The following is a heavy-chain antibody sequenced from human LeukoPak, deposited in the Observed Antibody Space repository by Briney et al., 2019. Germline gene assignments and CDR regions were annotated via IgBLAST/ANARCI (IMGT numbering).Heavy chain of an antibody. J-gene: IGHJ4*02. Sequence: PSQTLSLTCTVSGGSISSGSYYWSWIRQPAGKGLEWIGRIYTSGSTSYNPSLKSRVTISVDTSKNQFSLKLSSVTAADTAVYYCARGCSGGSCYHDFDYWGQGTLVTVSS. CDR3: ARGCSGGSCYHDFDY. D-gene: IGHD2-15*01. CDR1: GGSISSGSYY. CDR2: IYTSGST. V-gene: IGHV4-61*02.